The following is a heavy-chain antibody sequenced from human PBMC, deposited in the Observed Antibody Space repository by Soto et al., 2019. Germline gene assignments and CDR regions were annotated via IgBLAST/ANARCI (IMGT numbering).Heavy chain of an antibody. Sequence: GGALRLSCAASGFTFSSYGMHWVHQAPGKGLEWVAVISYDGSNKYYADSVKGRFTISRDNSKNTLYLQMNSLRAEDTAVYYCAKEGDYGEYVAYYGMDVWGQGTTVTVSS. CDR3: AKEGDYGEYVAYYGMDV. J-gene: IGHJ6*02. CDR1: GFTFSSYG. D-gene: IGHD4-17*01. V-gene: IGHV3-30*18. CDR2: ISYDGSNK.